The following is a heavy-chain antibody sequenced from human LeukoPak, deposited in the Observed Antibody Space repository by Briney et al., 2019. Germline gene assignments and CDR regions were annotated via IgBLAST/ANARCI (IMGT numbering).Heavy chain of an antibody. CDR1: GFSVSNKH. V-gene: IGHV3-53*01. CDR3: ARGYSGYDPFDY. D-gene: IGHD5-12*01. CDR2: IHTDGTT. J-gene: IGHJ4*02. Sequence: GGSLRLSCAVSGFSVSNKHMRWVGQAPGQGPEWVSVIHTDGTTYYADSVQGRFTVSRHISRNTLFLQMDSLRADDTAVYYCARGYSGYDPFDYWGQGTLVTVSS.